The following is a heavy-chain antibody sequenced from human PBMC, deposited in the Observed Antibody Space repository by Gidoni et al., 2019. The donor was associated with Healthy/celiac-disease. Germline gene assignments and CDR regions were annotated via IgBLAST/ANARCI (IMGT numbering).Heavy chain of an antibody. V-gene: IGHV1-69*06. CDR1: GGTFSSYA. CDR2: IIPIFGTA. Sequence: QVQLVQSGAEVKKPGSSVQVSCKASGGTFSSYAISWVRQAPGQGLEWMGGIIPIFGTANYAQKFQGRVTITADKSTSTAYMELSSLRSEDTAVYYCASFPYYYYDSSGQYFQHWGQGTLVTVSS. J-gene: IGHJ1*01. CDR3: ASFPYYYYDSSGQYFQH. D-gene: IGHD3-22*01.